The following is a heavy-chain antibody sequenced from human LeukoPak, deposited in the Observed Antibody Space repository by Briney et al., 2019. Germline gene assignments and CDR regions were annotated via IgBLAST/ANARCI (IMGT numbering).Heavy chain of an antibody. Sequence: PSETLSLTCIVSGGPITSHYWSWMRQSPEKGLEWIAYFYYSGSTTNYNPSLKSRAPTSVDTSKNQFSLNLRSVTAADTAVYYCARLSSGSHDYWGRGTLVSVSS. CDR3: ARLSSGSHDY. D-gene: IGHD3-10*01. CDR2: FYYSGSTT. CDR1: GGPITSHY. J-gene: IGHJ4*02. V-gene: IGHV4-59*08.